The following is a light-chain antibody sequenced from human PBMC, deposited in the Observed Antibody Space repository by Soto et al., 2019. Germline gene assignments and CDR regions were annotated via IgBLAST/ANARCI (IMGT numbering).Light chain of an antibody. J-gene: IGKJ1*01. CDR3: QQYKNWPPWT. V-gene: IGKV3-15*01. CDR1: QSVSNN. Sequence: EIVMTQSPATLSVSPGERATLSCRASQSVSNNLAWYQQKPGQAPRLLIYGASTRATGIPARFSGSGSGTEFTLTISSLPADDFAVYYWQQYKNWPPWTVGQGTKVESK. CDR2: GAS.